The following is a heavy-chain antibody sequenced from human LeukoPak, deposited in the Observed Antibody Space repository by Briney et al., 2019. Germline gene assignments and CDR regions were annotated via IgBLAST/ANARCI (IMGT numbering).Heavy chain of an antibody. CDR2: IYHSGST. CDR3: ARLSKTGFNSY. J-gene: IGHJ4*02. Sequence: SETLSLTCDVSGGSISSSNWWSWVRQPPGKGLGWIGEIYHSGSTDYNSSLKSRVTISVDKSKNQFFLKLGSVTAADTAVYYCARLSKTGFNSYWGQGTLVTVSS. D-gene: IGHD1-14*01. V-gene: IGHV4-4*02. CDR1: GGSISSSNW.